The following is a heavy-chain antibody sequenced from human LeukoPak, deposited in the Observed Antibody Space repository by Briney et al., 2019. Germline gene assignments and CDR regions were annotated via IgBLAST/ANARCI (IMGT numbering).Heavy chain of an antibody. CDR2: VSGSGGAT. V-gene: IGHV3-23*01. J-gene: IGHJ5*02. CDR1: GFTFADYA. Sequence: GGSLRLSCAASGFTFADYAMSWVRQAPGKGPEWVSSVSGSGGATHTTDSVRGRFTISRVNSKGTLYLQMSSLRAEDTAVYYCSKVPHSGGNAPYFGAWGPGTLVTV. D-gene: IGHD4-23*01. CDR3: SKVPHSGGNAPYFGA.